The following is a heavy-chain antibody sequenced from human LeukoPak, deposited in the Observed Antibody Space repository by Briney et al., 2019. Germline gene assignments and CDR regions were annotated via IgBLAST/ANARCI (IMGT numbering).Heavy chain of an antibody. V-gene: IGHV1-69*04. D-gene: IGHD1-26*01. CDR1: GGTFSSYA. Sequence: KVSCKASGGTFSSYAISWVRQPPGQGLEWMGRIIPILGIANYAQKFQGRVTITADKSTSTAYMELSSLRSEDTAVYYCARVPVGASRFDYWGQGTLVTVSS. CDR2: IIPILGIA. CDR3: ARVPVGASRFDY. J-gene: IGHJ4*02.